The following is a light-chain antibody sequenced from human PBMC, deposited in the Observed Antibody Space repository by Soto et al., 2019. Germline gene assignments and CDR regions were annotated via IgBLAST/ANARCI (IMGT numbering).Light chain of an antibody. J-gene: IGLJ2*01. V-gene: IGLV2-14*02. CDR2: EVT. CDR3: SSYTGRSTSLL. CDR1: NSDVGSYNL. Sequence: QSALTQPASVSGSPGQSITISCTGTNSDVGSYNLVSWYQQHPGKAPKLMIYEVTKRPSGVSNRFSGSKSGNTASLTISGLQPEDEADYYCSSYTGRSTSLLFGGGTKLTVL.